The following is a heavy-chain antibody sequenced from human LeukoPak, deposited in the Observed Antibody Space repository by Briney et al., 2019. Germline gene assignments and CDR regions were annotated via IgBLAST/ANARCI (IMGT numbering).Heavy chain of an antibody. Sequence: GASLQISCKGSGYTFAIYWIAWVRPLPGKGLECMGIMYPGDSDTRYSPSFQGQVTISADKSIGTAYLQWSSLKASDAAMYYCARVVGGSPRYYHVDVWGKGTTVTVSS. V-gene: IGHV5-51*01. CDR3: ARVVGGSPRYYHVDV. CDR2: MYPGDSDT. D-gene: IGHD2-15*01. J-gene: IGHJ6*03. CDR1: GYTFAIYW.